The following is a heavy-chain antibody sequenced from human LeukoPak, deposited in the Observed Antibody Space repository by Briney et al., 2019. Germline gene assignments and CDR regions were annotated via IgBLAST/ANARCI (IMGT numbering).Heavy chain of an antibody. D-gene: IGHD3-10*01. V-gene: IGHV1-18*01. Sequence: GASVKVSCKASGYTFTSYGIIWVRQAPGQGLEWMGWISAYNGNTNYAQKLQGRVTMTTDTYTSTAYMELRSLRSGDTAVYYCARTSAKRDAFDIWGQGTMVTVSS. CDR1: GYTFTSYG. CDR2: ISAYNGNT. CDR3: ARTSAKRDAFDI. J-gene: IGHJ3*02.